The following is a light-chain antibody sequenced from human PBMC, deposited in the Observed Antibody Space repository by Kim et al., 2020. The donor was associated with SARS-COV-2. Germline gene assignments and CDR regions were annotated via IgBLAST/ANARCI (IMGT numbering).Light chain of an antibody. CDR3: QQYGSSPFT. CDR1: QSVSSNY. Sequence: EIVLTQSPGTLSLSPGERATLSCRASQSVSSNYLAWYQQKPGQTPRFLIYGASSRAPGIPDRFSGGGSGTDFTLTINRLEPEDFAVYYCQQYGSSPFTFGPGTKVDIK. CDR2: GAS. J-gene: IGKJ3*01. V-gene: IGKV3-20*01.